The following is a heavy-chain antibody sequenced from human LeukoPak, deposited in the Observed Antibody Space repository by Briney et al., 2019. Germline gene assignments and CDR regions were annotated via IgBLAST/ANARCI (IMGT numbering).Heavy chain of an antibody. V-gene: IGHV3-7*01. Sequence: GGSLRLSCTTSGITFSNSWMSWVRQAPGKGLEWVATIRPDGSEGYYADSVKGRFTISRDNAKNSLYLQMNSLRAEDTAVYYCARDSDHVRDYWGQGTLVTVSS. CDR3: ARDSDHVRDY. J-gene: IGHJ4*02. D-gene: IGHD3-10*01. CDR1: GITFSNSW. CDR2: IRPDGSEG.